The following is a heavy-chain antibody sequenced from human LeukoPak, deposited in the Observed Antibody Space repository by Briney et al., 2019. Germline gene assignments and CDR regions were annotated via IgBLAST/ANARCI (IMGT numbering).Heavy chain of an antibody. J-gene: IGHJ6*02. CDR3: ARGPGITMIVVVTPYGMDV. Sequence: PSETLSLTCTVSGDSITSGSYYWGWIRQPPGKGLEWIGSIYYSGRTSHNPSLKSRVTISVDTSKNQFSLKLSSVTAADTAVYYCARGPGITMIVVVTPYGMDVWGQGTTVTVSS. D-gene: IGHD3-22*01. CDR1: GDSITSGSYY. CDR2: IYYSGRT. V-gene: IGHV4-39*07.